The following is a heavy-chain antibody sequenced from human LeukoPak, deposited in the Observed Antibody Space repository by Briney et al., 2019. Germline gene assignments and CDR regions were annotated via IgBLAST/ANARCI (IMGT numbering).Heavy chain of an antibody. V-gene: IGHV3-21*01. Sequence: GRSLRLSCAASGFTFSSYAMHWVRQAPGKGLEWVSSISSSSSYIYYADSVKGRFTISRDNAKNSLYLQMNSLRAEDTAVYYCARDRAGSSGWDYYYYGMDVWGQGTTVTVSS. CDR1: GFTFSSYA. D-gene: IGHD6-19*01. CDR3: ARDRAGSSGWDYYYYGMDV. CDR2: ISSSSSYI. J-gene: IGHJ6*02.